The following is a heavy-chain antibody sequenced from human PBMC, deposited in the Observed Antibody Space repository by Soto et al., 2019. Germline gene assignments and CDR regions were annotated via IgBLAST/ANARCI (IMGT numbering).Heavy chain of an antibody. V-gene: IGHV4-39*01. CDR1: GGSISSSSYY. CDR2: IYYSGST. D-gene: IGHD6-13*01. CDR3: ARLGAFYSSTWNYYYYGMDV. Sequence: SETLSLTCTVSGGSISSSSYYWGWIRQPPGKGLEWIGSIYYSGSTYYNPSLKSRVTISVDTSKNQFSLKLSSVTAADTAVYYCARLGAFYSSTWNYYYYGMDVWGQGTTVTVSS. J-gene: IGHJ6*02.